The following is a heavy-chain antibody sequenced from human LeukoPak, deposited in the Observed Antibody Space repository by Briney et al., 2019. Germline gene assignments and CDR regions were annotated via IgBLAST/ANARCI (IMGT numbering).Heavy chain of an antibody. CDR3: ARTYDSSDYYFPPYFDH. Sequence: PSQTLSLTCTVSGGSISSGAYFWSWIRLHPGKGLEWIGYIYYSGSTYYNPSLKSRVTISVDTSKNQFSLRLSSVTAADTAVYYCARTYDSSDYYFPPYFDHWGQGALVTVSS. CDR1: GGSISSGAYF. J-gene: IGHJ4*02. D-gene: IGHD3-22*01. V-gene: IGHV4-31*03. CDR2: IYYSGST.